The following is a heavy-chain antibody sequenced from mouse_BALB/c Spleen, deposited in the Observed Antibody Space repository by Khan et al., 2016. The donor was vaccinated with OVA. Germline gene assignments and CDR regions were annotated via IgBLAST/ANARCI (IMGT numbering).Heavy chain of an antibody. J-gene: IGHJ3*01. Sequence: EVQLQQSGPELMKPGASVKISCKASGYSFTNYYIHWVIQSHGKSLEWIGYIDPFSGGTTYNQKFKGKATLTVDKSSSTAYIQLSNLTSEDSAVYYCTRHGVVAWFTYWGQGTLVTVSA. D-gene: IGHD1-1*02. CDR2: IDPFSGGT. CDR1: GYSFTNYY. V-gene: IGHV1S135*01. CDR3: TRHGVVAWFTY.